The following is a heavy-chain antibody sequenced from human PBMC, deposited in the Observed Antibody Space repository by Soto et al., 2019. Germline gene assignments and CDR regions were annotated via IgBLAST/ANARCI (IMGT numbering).Heavy chain of an antibody. V-gene: IGHV3-15*06. J-gene: IGHJ4*02. CDR1: GFSFSNAY. D-gene: IGHD2-15*01. CDR2: IKSKADGGAI. Sequence: GWSLRLSCVASGFSFSNAYMTWVRQAPGKGLEWVGLIKSKADGGAIHYGAPVNGRCTMSRDDSKNTVYLQMNSLQSDDTGVYYCKTGLRWSRESNYWGQGSLVTVSS. CDR3: KTGLRWSRESNY.